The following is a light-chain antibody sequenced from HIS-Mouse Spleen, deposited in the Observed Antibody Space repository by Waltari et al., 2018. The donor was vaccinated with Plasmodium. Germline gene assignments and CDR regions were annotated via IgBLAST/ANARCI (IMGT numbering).Light chain of an antibody. V-gene: IGLV2-8*01. Sequence: QSALTQPPSASGSPGQSVTISCTGTSSDVGGYNYVSWYQQHPAKAPKPMLYEVSKRPSGFPDRFSGSKSGNTASLTVSGLQAEDEADYYCSSYAGSNNLVFGGGTKLTVL. J-gene: IGLJ2*01. CDR2: EVS. CDR1: SSDVGGYNY. CDR3: SSYAGSNNLV.